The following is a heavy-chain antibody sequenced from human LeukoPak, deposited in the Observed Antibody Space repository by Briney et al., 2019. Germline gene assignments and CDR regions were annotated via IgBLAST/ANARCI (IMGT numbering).Heavy chain of an antibody. CDR3: ARELIASFDY. CDR2: IKQDGSEK. D-gene: IGHD3-16*01. J-gene: IGHJ4*02. V-gene: IGHV3-7*01. Sequence: GGSLRLSCAASGFTFSSYWMSCVRQAPAKGLEWVANIKQDGSEKYYVDSVKGRFTISRDNAKNSLYLQMTSLRAEDTAVYYCARELIASFDYWGQGTLVTVSS. CDR1: GFTFSSYW.